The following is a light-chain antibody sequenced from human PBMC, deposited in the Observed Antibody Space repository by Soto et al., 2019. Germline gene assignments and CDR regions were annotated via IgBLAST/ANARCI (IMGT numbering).Light chain of an antibody. CDR1: SSNIEAGYA. Sequence: QSVLTQPPSVSGAPGQRVTISCNGSSSNIEAGYAVHWYQQLPGTAPKLLIYGNNNRPSGVPDRFSGSKSGTSASLAITGLQAEDETDYYCQSYDSNLSVVFGTGTKLTVL. J-gene: IGLJ1*01. CDR3: QSYDSNLSVV. CDR2: GNN. V-gene: IGLV1-40*01.